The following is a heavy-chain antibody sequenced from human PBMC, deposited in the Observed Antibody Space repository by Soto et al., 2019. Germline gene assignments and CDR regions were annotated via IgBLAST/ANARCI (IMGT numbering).Heavy chain of an antibody. CDR1: GGTFSSYA. V-gene: IGHV1-69*01. CDR3: ARVRGGYSSGWSPRYYYYYGMDV. J-gene: IGHJ6*02. CDR2: IIPIFGTA. D-gene: IGHD6-19*01. Sequence: QVQLVQSGAEVKKPGSSVKVSCKASGGTFSSYAISWVRQAPGQGLEWMGGIIPIFGTANYAQKFQGRVTITAGESTSTAYMQLSSLRSEDTAVYYCARVRGGYSSGWSPRYYYYYGMDVWGQGTTVTVSS.